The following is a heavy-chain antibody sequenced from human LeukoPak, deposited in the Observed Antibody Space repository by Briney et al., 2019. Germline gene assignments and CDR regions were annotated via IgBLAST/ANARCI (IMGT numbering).Heavy chain of an antibody. CDR2: IRYDGSNK. CDR1: GFTFSSYS. Sequence: GGSLRLSCAASGFTFSSYSMNWVRQAPGKGLEWVAFIRYDGSNKYYADSVKGRFTISRDNSKNTLYLQMNSLRAEDTAVYYCATTSALRFLEWLPLDYWGQGTLVTVSS. V-gene: IGHV3-30*02. CDR3: ATTSALRFLEWLPLDY. J-gene: IGHJ4*02. D-gene: IGHD3-3*01.